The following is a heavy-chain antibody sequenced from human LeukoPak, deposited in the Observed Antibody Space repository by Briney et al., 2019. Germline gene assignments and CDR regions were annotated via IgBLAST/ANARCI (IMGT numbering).Heavy chain of an antibody. CDR2: IYYSGST. CDR3: ARGSLSTVLDYYYYMGV. D-gene: IGHD3-10*01. CDR1: GGSISSYY. J-gene: IGHJ6*03. Sequence: SETLSLTCTVSGGSISSYYWSWIRQPPGKGLEWIGYIYYSGSTNYNPSLKSRVTISVDTSKKQFSLKLSSVTAADTAVYYCARGSLSTVLDYYYYMGVWGKGTTVTVSS. V-gene: IGHV4-59*01.